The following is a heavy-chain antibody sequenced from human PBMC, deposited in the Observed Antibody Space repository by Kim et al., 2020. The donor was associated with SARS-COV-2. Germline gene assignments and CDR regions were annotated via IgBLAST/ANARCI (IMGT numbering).Heavy chain of an antibody. CDR2: GGST. V-gene: IGHV3-23*01. CDR3: ATSADFDY. J-gene: IGHJ4*02. D-gene: IGHD3-3*01. Sequence: GGSTYYADSVKGQLTISRDNSKNTLYLQMNSLRAEDTAVYYCATSADFDYWGQGTLVTVSS.